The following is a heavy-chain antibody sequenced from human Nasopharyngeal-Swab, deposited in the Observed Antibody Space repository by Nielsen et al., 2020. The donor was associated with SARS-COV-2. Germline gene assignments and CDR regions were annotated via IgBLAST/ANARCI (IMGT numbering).Heavy chain of an antibody. CDR1: GFTVATYE. Sequence: GGSLRLSCVASGFTVATYEMNWGCQAQGKGLEWLSYSSSGTSTIYYADSVKGRFTISRDNAKNSLYLQMDSLRAEDTAVYYCAGAPSPNSFYYFMDVWGKGTTVTVSS. CDR3: AGAPSPNSFYYFMDV. V-gene: IGHV3-48*03. D-gene: IGHD3-10*01. CDR2: SSSGTSTI. J-gene: IGHJ6*03.